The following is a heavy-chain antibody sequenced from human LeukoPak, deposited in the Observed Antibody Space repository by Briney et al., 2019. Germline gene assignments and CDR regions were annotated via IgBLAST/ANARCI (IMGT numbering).Heavy chain of an antibody. CDR3: ARHMLGAYNWFDP. CDR2: INHSGST. CDR1: GGSFSGYY. Sequence: PSETLSLTCAVYGGSFSGYYWSWIRQPPGKGLEWIGEINHSGSTNYNTSLKSRVTISVDTSKNQFSLKVSSVTAADTAVYYCARHMLGAYNWFDPWGQGTLVTVSS. D-gene: IGHD3-10*02. V-gene: IGHV4-34*01. J-gene: IGHJ5*02.